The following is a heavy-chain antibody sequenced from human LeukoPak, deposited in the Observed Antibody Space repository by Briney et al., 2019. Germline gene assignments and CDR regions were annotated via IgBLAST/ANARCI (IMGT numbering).Heavy chain of an antibody. Sequence: SVKVSCKASGGTFSSYTISWVRQAPGQGLEWMGRIIPILGIANYAQKFQGRVTITADKSTSTAYMELSSLRSEDTAVYYCARDRLHYDFWSGEHVRYYYYGMDVWGQGTTVTVSS. CDR2: IIPILGIA. V-gene: IGHV1-69*04. D-gene: IGHD3-3*01. J-gene: IGHJ6*02. CDR1: GGTFSSYT. CDR3: ARDRLHYDFWSGEHVRYYYYGMDV.